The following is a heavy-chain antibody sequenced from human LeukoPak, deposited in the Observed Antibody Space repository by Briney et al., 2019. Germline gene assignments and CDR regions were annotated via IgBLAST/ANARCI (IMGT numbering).Heavy chain of an antibody. V-gene: IGHV3-30*01. CDR3: ARDGSGSYFLDFDY. Sequence: GRSLRLSCAASGFTFSSYAMHWVRQAPGKGLEWVAVISYDGSDKYYADSVKGRFTISRDNSKNTLYLQMNSLRAEDTAVYYCARDGSGSYFLDFDYWGQGTLVTVSS. J-gene: IGHJ4*02. CDR2: ISYDGSDK. CDR1: GFTFSSYA. D-gene: IGHD1-26*01.